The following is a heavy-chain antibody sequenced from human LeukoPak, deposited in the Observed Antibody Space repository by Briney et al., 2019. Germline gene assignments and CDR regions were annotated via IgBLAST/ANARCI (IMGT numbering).Heavy chain of an antibody. V-gene: IGHV3-33*01. Sequence: GGSLRLSCAASGFTFSSYGMHWVRQAPGKGLEWVAVIWYDGSNKYYADSVKGRFTISRDNSKNTLYLQMNSLRAEDTAVYYCARTTMVRGVIWYDPWFDPWGQGTLVTVSS. CDR2: IWYDGSNK. D-gene: IGHD3-10*01. J-gene: IGHJ5*02. CDR3: ARTTMVRGVIWYDPWFDP. CDR1: GFTFSSYG.